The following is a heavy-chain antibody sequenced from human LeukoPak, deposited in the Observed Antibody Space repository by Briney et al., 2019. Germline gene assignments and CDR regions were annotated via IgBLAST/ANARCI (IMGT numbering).Heavy chain of an antibody. D-gene: IGHD3-10*01. Sequence: GGSLRLSCAASGFTFSSYSMNWVRQAPGKGLERVSSISSSSSYIYYADSVKGRFTISRDNAKNSLYLQMNSLRAEDTAVYYCARDRSYYGSGTPYYYGMDVWGQGATVTVSS. CDR1: GFTFSSYS. J-gene: IGHJ6*02. V-gene: IGHV3-21*01. CDR3: ARDRSYYGSGTPYYYGMDV. CDR2: ISSSSSYI.